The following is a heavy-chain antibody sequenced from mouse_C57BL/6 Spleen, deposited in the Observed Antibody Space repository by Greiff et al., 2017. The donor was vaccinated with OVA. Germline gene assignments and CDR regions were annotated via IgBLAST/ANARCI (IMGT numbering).Heavy chain of an antibody. Sequence: VHLVESGAELVRPGASVTLSCKASGYTFTDYEMHWVKQTPVHGLEWIGAIDPETGGTAYNQKFKGKAILTADKSSSTAYMELRSLTSEDSAVYYCTRSSHNYFDYWGQGTTLTVSS. J-gene: IGHJ2*01. D-gene: IGHD6-1*01. CDR2: IDPETGGT. V-gene: IGHV1-15*01. CDR3: TRSSHNYFDY. CDR1: GYTFTDYE.